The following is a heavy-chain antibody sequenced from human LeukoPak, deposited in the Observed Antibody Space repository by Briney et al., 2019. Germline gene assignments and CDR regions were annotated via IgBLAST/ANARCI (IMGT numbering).Heavy chain of an antibody. CDR3: ARVRIRGEAFLGNRYNWFDP. D-gene: IGHD3-10*01. V-gene: IGHV1-69*01. CDR1: GGTFSSYA. CDR2: IIPIFGTA. Sequence: SVKVSCKASGGTFSSYAISWVRQAPGQGLEWMGGIIPIFGTANYAQKFQGRVTITADESTSTAYMELSSLRSEDTAVYYCARVRIRGEAFLGNRYNWFDPWGQGTLVTVSS. J-gene: IGHJ5*02.